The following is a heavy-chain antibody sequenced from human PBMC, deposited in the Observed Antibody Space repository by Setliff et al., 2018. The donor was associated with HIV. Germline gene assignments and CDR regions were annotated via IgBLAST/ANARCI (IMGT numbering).Heavy chain of an antibody. CDR2: FYHSGST. V-gene: IGHV4-38-2*01. CDR3: ARQPLSRRRGTAVTTVGAFDI. CDR1: GYSISSGYY. D-gene: IGHD4-17*01. J-gene: IGHJ3*02. Sequence: SETLSLTCAVSGYSISSGYYWGWIRQPPGKGLQWIGSFYHSGSTYYNPSLESRVSISVDTSKSQLSLKLISVTAADTAVYYCARQPLSRRRGTAVTTVGAFDIWGQGTKVTVS.